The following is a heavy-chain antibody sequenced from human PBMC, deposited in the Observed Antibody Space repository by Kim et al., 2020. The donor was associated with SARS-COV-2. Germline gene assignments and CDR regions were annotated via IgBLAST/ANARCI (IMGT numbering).Heavy chain of an antibody. Sequence: GGSLRLSCAASGFTFSSYSMHWVRQAPGKGLEWVSSISSSSYIYYADSVKGRFTISRDNAKNSLYLQMNSLRAEDTAVYYCARGSLKYCSGGSCTGSDAFDIWGQGTMVTVAS. CDR2: ISSSSYI. CDR3: ARGSLKYCSGGSCTGSDAFDI. V-gene: IGHV3-21*01. CDR1: GFTFSSYS. J-gene: IGHJ3*02. D-gene: IGHD2-15*01.